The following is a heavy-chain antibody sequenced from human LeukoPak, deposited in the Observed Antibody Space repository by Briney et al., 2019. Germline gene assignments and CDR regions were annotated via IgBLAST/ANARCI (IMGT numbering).Heavy chain of an antibody. D-gene: IGHD5-18*01. V-gene: IGHV1-46*01. CDR1: GYTFTSYY. J-gene: IGHJ4*02. CDR3: ARESGYSYGLAGFFDY. CDR2: INPSGGST. Sequence: ASVKVSCKASGYTFTSYYMHWVRQAPGQGLEWMGIINPSGGSTGYAQKFQGRVTMTRDTSTSTVYMELSSLRSEDTAVYYCARESGYSYGLAGFFDYWGQGTLVTVSS.